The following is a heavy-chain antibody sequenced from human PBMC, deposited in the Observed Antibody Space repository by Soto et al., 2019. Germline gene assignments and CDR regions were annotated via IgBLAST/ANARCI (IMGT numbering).Heavy chain of an antibody. J-gene: IGHJ6*02. V-gene: IGHV3-30-3*01. CDR1: GFTFSSYA. Sequence: GGSLRLSCAASGFTFSSYAMHWVRQAPGKGLEWVAVISYDGSNKYYADSVKGRFTISRDNSKNTLYLQMNSLRAEDTAVYYCARGGYSSQGRQSTPTDYYYGMDVWGQGTTVTVSS. CDR3: ARGGYSSQGRQSTPTDYYYGMDV. CDR2: ISYDGSNK. D-gene: IGHD6-19*01.